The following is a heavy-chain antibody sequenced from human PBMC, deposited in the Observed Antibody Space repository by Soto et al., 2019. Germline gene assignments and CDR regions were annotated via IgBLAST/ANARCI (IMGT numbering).Heavy chain of an antibody. CDR3: ARVDTSMVNYFDY. CDR1: GGSVNSGSYF. CDR2: SHYSGSA. D-gene: IGHD5-18*01. V-gene: IGHV4-31*03. J-gene: IGHJ4*02. Sequence: QVQLQESGPGLVRPSQTLSLTCTVSGGSVNSGSYFWTCIRQHPGKGLEWIAYSHYSGSAFYNPSLKSRLTISFDTSKNQFSLRLGSVTAADTAIYYCARVDTSMVNYFDYWGQGALVIVSS.